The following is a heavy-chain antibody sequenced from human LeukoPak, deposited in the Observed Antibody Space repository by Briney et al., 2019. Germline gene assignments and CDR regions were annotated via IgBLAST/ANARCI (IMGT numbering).Heavy chain of an antibody. J-gene: IGHJ4*02. CDR1: GYTFTSYG. Sequence: ASVKVSCKTSGYTFTSYGISWVRQAPGQGLEWMGWISADNGKTNYAQKLQGRVTMTTDTSTTTAYMELRSLRSDDTAVYYCARGGPIAAAGIVDYWGQGTLVTVSS. CDR2: ISADNGKT. D-gene: IGHD6-13*01. CDR3: ARGGPIAAAGIVDY. V-gene: IGHV1-18*01.